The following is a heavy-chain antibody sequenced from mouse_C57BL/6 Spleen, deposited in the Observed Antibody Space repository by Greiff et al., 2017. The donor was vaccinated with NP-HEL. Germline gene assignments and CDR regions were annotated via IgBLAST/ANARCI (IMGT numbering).Heavy chain of an antibody. V-gene: IGHV1-52*01. CDR3: ARGYDYDDRYFDY. J-gene: IGHJ2*01. CDR1: GYTFTSYW. Sequence: QVQLQQPGAELVRPGSSVKLSCKASGYTFTSYWMHWVKQRPIQGLEWIGNIDPSDSETHYNQKFKDKATLTVDKSSSTAYMQLSSLTSEDSAVYYCARGYDYDDRYFDYWGQGTTLTVSS. CDR2: IDPSDSET. D-gene: IGHD2-4*01.